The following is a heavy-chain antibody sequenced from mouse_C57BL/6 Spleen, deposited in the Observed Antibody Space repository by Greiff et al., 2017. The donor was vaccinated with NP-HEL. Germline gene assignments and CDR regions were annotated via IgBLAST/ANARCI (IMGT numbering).Heavy chain of an antibody. D-gene: IGHD1-1*01. V-gene: IGHV1-64*01. CDR1: GYTFTSYW. CDR3: ARRTTVVAFDY. Sequence: QVQLQQPGAELVKPGASVKLSCKVSGYTFTSYWMHWVKQRPGQGLEWIGMIHPNSGSTNYNEKFKSKATLTVDKSSSTAYMQLSSLTSEDSAVYYCARRTTVVAFDYWGQGTTLTVSS. J-gene: IGHJ2*01. CDR2: IHPNSGST.